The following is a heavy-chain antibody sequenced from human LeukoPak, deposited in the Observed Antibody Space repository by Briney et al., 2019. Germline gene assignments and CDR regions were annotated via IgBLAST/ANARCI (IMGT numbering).Heavy chain of an antibody. CDR1: GFTFSSYS. D-gene: IGHD6-13*01. CDR2: ISYDGSNK. Sequence: GGSLRLSCAASGFTFSSYSMNWFRQAPGKGLEWVAVISYDGSNKYYADSVKGRFTISRDNSKNTLYLQMNSLRAEDTAVYYCARGPAAAVTHPLYYYYYMDVWGKGTTVTVSS. J-gene: IGHJ6*03. V-gene: IGHV3-30*05. CDR3: ARGPAAAVTHPLYYYYYMDV.